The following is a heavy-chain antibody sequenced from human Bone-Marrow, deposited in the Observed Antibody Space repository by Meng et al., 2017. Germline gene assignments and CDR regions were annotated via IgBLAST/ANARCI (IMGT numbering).Heavy chain of an antibody. J-gene: IGHJ4*02. V-gene: IGHV4-30-4*01. Sequence: QLEMHDSGPGLGEPAQTLTLTCTGPGGSIISGGYYWSWIRHHPGKGLEWIGYIHHSGSAYYNPSLKSRVSISVDTSKNQFSLNLNSMTAADTAVYYCASFDHIPRRNYFDYWGQGTLVTVSS. CDR1: GGSIISGGYY. D-gene: IGHD2-21*01. CDR2: IHHSGSA. CDR3: ASFDHIPRRNYFDY.